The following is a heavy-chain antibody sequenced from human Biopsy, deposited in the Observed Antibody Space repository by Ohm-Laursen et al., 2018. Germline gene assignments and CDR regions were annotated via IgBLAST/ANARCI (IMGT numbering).Heavy chain of an antibody. D-gene: IGHD2-8*01. J-gene: IGHJ4*02. CDR2: IPHSGYT. Sequence: GTLSLTCAVYSGSFSSNYWTWIRQPPGKGLEWIGEIPHSGYTNYNPSLKSRVTVSVDTSKNQFSLKLSSVTAADTAVYYCASRLYGPNPIDYWGQGTLVTVSS. CDR3: ASRLYGPNPIDY. V-gene: IGHV4-34*01. CDR1: SGSFSSNY.